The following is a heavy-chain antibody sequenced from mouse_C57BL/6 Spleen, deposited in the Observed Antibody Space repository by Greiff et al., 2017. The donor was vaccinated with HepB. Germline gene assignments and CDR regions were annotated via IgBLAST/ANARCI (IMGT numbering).Heavy chain of an antibody. D-gene: IGHD4-1*01. CDR2: IYPRSGNT. J-gene: IGHJ4*01. CDR1: GYTFTSYG. Sequence: VQLQESGAELARPGASVKLSCKASGYTFTSYGISWVKQRTGQGLEWIGEIYPRSGNTYYNEKFKGKATLTADKSSSTAYMELSSLTSEDSAVYFCATWDAGAMDYWGQGTSVTVSS. CDR3: ATWDAGAMDY. V-gene: IGHV1-81*01.